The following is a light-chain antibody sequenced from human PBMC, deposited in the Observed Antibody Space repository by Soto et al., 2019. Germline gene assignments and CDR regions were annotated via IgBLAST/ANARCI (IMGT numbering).Light chain of an antibody. V-gene: IGKV3-15*01. CDR3: QQYNTCSPYT. CDR1: QSVSSN. Sequence: EKVMTQSAATLSVSPGERATLSCGASQSVSSNLAWYQQKPSQAPRLLIYGASTRATGIPARFSGSGSGTEFTLTILSLQSEDFAVYYCQQYNTCSPYTFGQGTKLEIK. CDR2: GAS. J-gene: IGKJ2*01.